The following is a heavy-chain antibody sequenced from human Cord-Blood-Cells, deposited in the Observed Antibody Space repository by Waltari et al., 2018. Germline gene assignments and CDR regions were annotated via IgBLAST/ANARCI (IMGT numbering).Heavy chain of an antibody. V-gene: IGHV4-59*01. Sequence: QVQLQESGPGLVKPSETLSLTCTVSGGSISSYYWSWIRQPPGTGLEWIGYIYYSGSTNYNPSLKSRVTISVDTSKNQFSLKLSSVTAADTAMYYCARDRPITGTTFGYYYYGMDVWGQGTTVTVSS. CDR1: GGSISSYY. CDR3: ARDRPITGTTFGYYYYGMDV. J-gene: IGHJ6*02. D-gene: IGHD1-20*01. CDR2: IYYSGST.